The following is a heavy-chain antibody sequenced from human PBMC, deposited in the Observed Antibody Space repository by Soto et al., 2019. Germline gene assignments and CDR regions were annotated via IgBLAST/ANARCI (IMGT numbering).Heavy chain of an antibody. V-gene: IGHV1-8*01. CDR2: MNPNSGNT. Sequence: QVQLVRSGAEGKKPGASVKVSCKAAGYTFTSYDISWVRQATGQGLEWMGWMNPNSGNTVYAQKFQGRVTMTRNTSISTAYMELSSLRSEDTAVYYCASDKVVGATGNWGQGTLVTVSS. D-gene: IGHD1-1*01. CDR3: ASDKVVGATGN. CDR1: GYTFTSYD. J-gene: IGHJ4*02.